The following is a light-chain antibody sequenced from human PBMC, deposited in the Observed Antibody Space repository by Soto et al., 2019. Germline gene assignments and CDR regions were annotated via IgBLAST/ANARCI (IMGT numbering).Light chain of an antibody. V-gene: IGKV3-15*01. CDR2: YAS. J-gene: IGKJ5*01. CDR1: QSVSNN. CDR3: QQYNDWPPIT. Sequence: EIMMTQSPVTLSVSPGERAPLSCKASQSVSNNLAWYQQKPGQAPRLLIYYASTRATGIPARFSGSGTGTEFTLTIRSLQSEDFALYYCQQYNDWPPITFGQGTRLEIK.